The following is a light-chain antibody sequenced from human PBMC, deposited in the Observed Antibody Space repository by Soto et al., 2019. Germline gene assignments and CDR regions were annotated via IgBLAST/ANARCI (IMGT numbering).Light chain of an antibody. CDR1: QGINRW. CDR3: QQCNSFSWT. CDR2: DAS. V-gene: IGKV1-12*01. Sequence: DIQMTQSPSSVSASVGDRVTITCRASQGINRWLAWYQKKPGKAPKLLINDASSLQSGVPTRFTGSGYGTDLTVTISSLQHEDFATYYCQQCNSFSWTFGQGTKVDIK. J-gene: IGKJ1*01.